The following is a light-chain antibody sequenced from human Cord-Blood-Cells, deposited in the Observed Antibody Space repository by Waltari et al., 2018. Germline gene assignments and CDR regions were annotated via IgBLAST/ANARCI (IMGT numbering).Light chain of an antibody. Sequence: QAVVTQEPSLPASTGGTVTLTCGSRSGAVHCGPSPHWFQPRPGQAPRTLNYDTSNKHYWTPARFSGSLLGSKAALTLSGAQPEDDAEYYCLLSYSCARVFGGGTKLTLL. CDR1: SGAVHCGPS. V-gene: IGLV7-46*01. CDR2: DTS. CDR3: LLSYSCARV. J-gene: IGLJ3*02.